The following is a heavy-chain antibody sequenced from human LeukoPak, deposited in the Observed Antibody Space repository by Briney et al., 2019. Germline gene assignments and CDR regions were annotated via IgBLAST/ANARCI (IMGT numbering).Heavy chain of an antibody. D-gene: IGHD4-11*01. CDR3: ARDHPHWPTHTVTTVY. CDR2: ISAYNGNT. Sequence: ASVKVSCKASVYTFTSYGISWVRQAPGQGLEWMGLISAYNGNTNYAQKLQGRVTMTTDTSTSTAYMELRSLRSDDTAVYYCARDHPHWPTHTVTTVYWGQGTLVTVSS. CDR1: VYTFTSYG. J-gene: IGHJ4*02. V-gene: IGHV1-18*01.